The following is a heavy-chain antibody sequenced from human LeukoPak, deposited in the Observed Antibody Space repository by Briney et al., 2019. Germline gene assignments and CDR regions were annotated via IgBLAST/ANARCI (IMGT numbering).Heavy chain of an antibody. J-gene: IGHJ5*02. Sequence: AGGSLRLSCATSGFTFSDYFMSWMRQAPGKRLEWVSYISGSASTMFYADSVKGRFTISRDNAKNSLYLQMNSLRAEDTAIYYCARDVWDCGGDTCRDTWGQGTLVTVSS. CDR1: GFTFSDYF. CDR2: ISGSASTM. CDR3: ARDVWDCGGDTCRDT. V-gene: IGHV3-11*01. D-gene: IGHD2-21*01.